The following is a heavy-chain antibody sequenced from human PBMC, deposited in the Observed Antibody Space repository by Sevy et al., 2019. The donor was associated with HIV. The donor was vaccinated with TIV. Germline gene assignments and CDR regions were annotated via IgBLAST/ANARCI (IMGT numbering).Heavy chain of an antibody. Sequence: GGSLRLSCAASGFTFSSYAMYWVRQAPGKGLEWVAVVSYDETKEYYTDSMKGRFTISRDNDKNTLHLQMNSLRAEDTALYYCAKDVNRITFGGVFGYWGQGTLVTVSS. CDR3: AKDVNRITFGGVFGY. CDR1: GFTFSSYA. CDR2: VSYDETKE. J-gene: IGHJ4*02. D-gene: IGHD3-16*01. V-gene: IGHV3-30*18.